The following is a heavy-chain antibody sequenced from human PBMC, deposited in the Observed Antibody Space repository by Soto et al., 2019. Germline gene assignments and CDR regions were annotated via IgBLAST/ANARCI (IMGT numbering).Heavy chain of an antibody. D-gene: IGHD7-27*01. J-gene: IGHJ6*02. Sequence: SVKVSCKASGFTFTSSAMQWVRQARGQRLEWIGWIVVGSGNTNYAQKFQERVTITRDMSTSTAYMELSSLRSEDTAVYYCAAGDLTGDYYYYGMDVWGQGTTVTVSS. CDR1: GFTFTSSA. V-gene: IGHV1-58*02. CDR2: IVVGSGNT. CDR3: AAGDLTGDYYYYGMDV.